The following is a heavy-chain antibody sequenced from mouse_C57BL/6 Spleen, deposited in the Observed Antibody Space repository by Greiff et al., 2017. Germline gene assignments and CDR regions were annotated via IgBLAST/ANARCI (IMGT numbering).Heavy chain of an antibody. Sequence: QVQLKESGAELVKPGASVKISCKASGYAFSSYWMNWVKQRPGKGLEWIGQIYPGDGDTNYNGKFKGKATLTADKSSSTAYMQLSSLTSEDSAVYFCAREDYDYDGAYWGQGTLVTVSA. V-gene: IGHV1-80*01. J-gene: IGHJ3*01. CDR1: GYAFSSYW. CDR2: IYPGDGDT. D-gene: IGHD2-4*01. CDR3: AREDYDYDGAY.